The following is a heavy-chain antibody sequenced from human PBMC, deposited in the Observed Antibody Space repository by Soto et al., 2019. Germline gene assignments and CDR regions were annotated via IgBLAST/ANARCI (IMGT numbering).Heavy chain of an antibody. J-gene: IGHJ4*02. CDR2: IKSKVDGGTT. CDR3: TTISRRAAYDY. Sequence: PGGSLRLSCAASGFTFSNPWMNWVRQAPGKGLEWVGRIKSKVDGGTTDYAAPVKGRFTISRDDSKNTLYLEMNSLKTEDTAVYHCTTISRRAAYDYWGPGTLVTVSS. V-gene: IGHV3-15*07. D-gene: IGHD6-13*01. CDR1: GFTFSNPW.